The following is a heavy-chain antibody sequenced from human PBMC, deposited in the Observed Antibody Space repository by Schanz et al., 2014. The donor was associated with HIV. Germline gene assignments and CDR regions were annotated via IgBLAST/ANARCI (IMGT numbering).Heavy chain of an antibody. V-gene: IGHV3-23*01. J-gene: IGHJ4*02. CDR3: ARLRGFLWFGDHPYSFDY. D-gene: IGHD3-10*01. Sequence: EVQLLESGGGLVQPGGSLRLSCAASGFAFSNYAMSWVRQAPGKGLEWVSTISAGVGTASYADSVKGRFTISRDNSKKMLFLQMNRLRAEDTAVYYCARLRGFLWFGDHPYSFDYWGQGTLVTVSS. CDR1: GFAFSNYA. CDR2: ISAGVGTA.